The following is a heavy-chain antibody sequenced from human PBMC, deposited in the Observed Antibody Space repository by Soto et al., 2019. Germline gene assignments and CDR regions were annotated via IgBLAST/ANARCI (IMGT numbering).Heavy chain of an antibody. CDR3: ARDRLTVGVREYYGMDV. CDR1: GFIVSSTY. CDR2: TYSGGST. J-gene: IGHJ6*02. Sequence: GGSLRLSCAASGFIVSSTYMSWVRQAPRKGLEWVSITYSGGSTHYADSVKGRFTISRDNSKNTLYLEMNSLRAEDTAVYYCARDRLTVGVREYYGMDVWGQGTSVTVSS. V-gene: IGHV3-53*01. D-gene: IGHD2-8*01.